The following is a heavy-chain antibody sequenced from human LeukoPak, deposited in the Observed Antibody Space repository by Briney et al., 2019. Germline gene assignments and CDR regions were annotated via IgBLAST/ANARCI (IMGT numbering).Heavy chain of an antibody. Sequence: MPGGSLRLSCAASGFTFSSYSMNWVRQAPGKGLEWVSSISSSSSYIYYADSVKGRSTISRDNAKNTLFLQMNNLRSEDTALYYCVSPTADYPFLYYFDSWGQGTLVTVSS. D-gene: IGHD5-12*01. CDR3: VSPTADYPFLYYFDS. CDR1: GFTFSSYS. CDR2: ISSSSSYI. V-gene: IGHV3-21*01. J-gene: IGHJ4*02.